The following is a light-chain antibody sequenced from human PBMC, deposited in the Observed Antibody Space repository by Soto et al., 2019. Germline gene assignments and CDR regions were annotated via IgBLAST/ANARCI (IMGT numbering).Light chain of an antibody. J-gene: IGKJ5*01. V-gene: IGKV3-15*01. CDR3: QQYGGSPIT. CDR2: GAS. Sequence: EIVMTQSPATLSVSPGERATLSCRASQSVSSNLAWYQQKPGQAPRLLIYGASTRATGIPVRFRGSGSGTEFTLTISSLQSEDSALYYCQQYGGSPITFGQGTRLEIK. CDR1: QSVSSN.